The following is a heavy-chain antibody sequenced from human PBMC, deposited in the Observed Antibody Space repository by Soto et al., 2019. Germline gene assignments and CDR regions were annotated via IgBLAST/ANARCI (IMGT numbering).Heavy chain of an antibody. CDR3: ARRGSLDQGPRYMDV. CDR2: ISGITTTI. D-gene: IGHD3-10*01. V-gene: IGHV3-48*01. CDR1: GFTFSSNS. J-gene: IGHJ6*03. Sequence: EVQLVESGGGLVQPGGSLRLSCVASGFTFSSNSFNWVRQGPGKGLEWISYISGITTTIYYADSVKGRFTISRDNAKNSVALQMNSLRAEDTAVDYCARRGSLDQGPRYMDVWCKGTTVTVSS.